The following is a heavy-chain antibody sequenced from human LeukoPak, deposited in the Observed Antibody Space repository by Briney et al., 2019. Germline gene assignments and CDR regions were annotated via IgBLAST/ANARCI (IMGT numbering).Heavy chain of an antibody. D-gene: IGHD3-22*01. CDR2: TYYTGST. Sequence: PSETLSLTCTVSGGSISITNYYWGWIRQPPGKGLEWIGCTYYTGSTNYNPSLKSRVTISVDTSKNQFSLKLSSVTAADTAVYYCATPTFYYEAGDYYFHFWGQGTLVTVSS. CDR1: GGSISITNYY. V-gene: IGHV4-61*05. CDR3: ATPTFYYEAGDYYFHF. J-gene: IGHJ4*02.